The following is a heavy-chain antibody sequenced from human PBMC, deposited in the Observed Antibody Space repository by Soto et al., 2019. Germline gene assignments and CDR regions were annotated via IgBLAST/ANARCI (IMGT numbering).Heavy chain of an antibody. Sequence: VQLVQTGAEVKKPGFSVKVSCKASGGTFGSYTISWVRQAPGQGLEWMGRIIPILGIANYAQKFQGRVTITADKSTSTAYMELSSLRSEDTAVYYCAREEYYYGSGAFFDYWGQGTLVTVSS. V-gene: IGHV1-69*08. D-gene: IGHD3-10*01. CDR1: GGTFGSYT. CDR3: AREEYYYGSGAFFDY. J-gene: IGHJ4*02. CDR2: IIPILGIA.